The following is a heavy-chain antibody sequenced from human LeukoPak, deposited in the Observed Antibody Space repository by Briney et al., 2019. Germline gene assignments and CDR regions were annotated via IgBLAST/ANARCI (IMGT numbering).Heavy chain of an antibody. V-gene: IGHV1-69*13. CDR1: GGTFSSYA. Sequence: SVKVSCKASGGTFSSYAISWVRQAPGQGLEWMGGIIPIFGTANYAQKFQGRVTITADESTSTAYMELSSRRSEDTAVYYCATAPSGLGSSWWVLFDYWGQGTLVTVSS. CDR2: IIPIFGTA. CDR3: ATAPSGLGSSWWVLFDY. J-gene: IGHJ4*02. D-gene: IGHD6-13*01.